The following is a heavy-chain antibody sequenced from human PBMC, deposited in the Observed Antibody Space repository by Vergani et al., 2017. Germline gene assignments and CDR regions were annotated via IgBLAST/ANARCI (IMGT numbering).Heavy chain of an antibody. J-gene: IGHJ5*02. Sequence: EVQLVQSGAEVKKPGESLKISCKGSGYSFTSYWIGWVRQMPGKGLEWMGIIYPGDSDTRYSPSFQGQVTISADKSISTAYLQWSSLKASDTAMYYCARRQYVGSWVVSWFDPWGQGTLVTVSS. CDR1: GYSFTSYW. D-gene: IGHD2-21*01. CDR3: ARRQYVGSWVVSWFDP. CDR2: IYPGDSDT. V-gene: IGHV5-51*01.